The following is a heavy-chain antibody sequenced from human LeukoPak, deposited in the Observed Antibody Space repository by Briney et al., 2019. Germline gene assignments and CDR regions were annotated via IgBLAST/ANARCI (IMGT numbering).Heavy chain of an antibody. J-gene: IGHJ3*02. D-gene: IGHD5-18*01. V-gene: IGHV4-34*01. CDR3: ARRDVDTAMPTAFDI. CDR2: INHSGST. Sequence: SETLSLTCAVYGGSFSGYYWSWIRQPPGKGLEWIGEINHSGSTNYNPSLRSRVTISVDTSKNQFSLKLSSVTAADTAVYYCARRDVDTAMPTAFDIWGQGTMVTVSS. CDR1: GGSFSGYY.